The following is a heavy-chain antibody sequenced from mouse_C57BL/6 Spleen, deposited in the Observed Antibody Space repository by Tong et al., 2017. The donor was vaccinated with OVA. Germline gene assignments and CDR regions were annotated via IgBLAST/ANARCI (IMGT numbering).Heavy chain of an antibody. CDR1: GFSLTSYG. CDR2: IWAGGST. D-gene: IGHD2-1*01. Sequence: VQLQESGPGLVAPSQSLSITCTVSGFSLTSYGVHWVRQPPGKGLEWLGVIWAGGSTNYNSALMSRLSISKDNSKSQVFLKMNSRQTDDTAMYYCARGGGYGNYFDYWGQGTTLTVSS. J-gene: IGHJ2*01. CDR3: ARGGGYGNYFDY. V-gene: IGHV2-9*02.